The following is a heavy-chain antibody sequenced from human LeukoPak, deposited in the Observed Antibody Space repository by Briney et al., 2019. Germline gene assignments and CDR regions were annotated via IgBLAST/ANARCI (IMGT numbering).Heavy chain of an antibody. CDR2: VGSSASST. V-gene: IGHV3-23*05. CDR3: ASYYDYIGYTFDY. CDR1: GFTFSSYA. J-gene: IGHJ4*02. D-gene: IGHD3-22*01. Sequence: PGGSLRLSCAASGFTFSSYAMGWVRQAPGKGLEWVSSVGSSASSTYYADSVKGRFTISRDNSKNTLYLQMNSLRAEDTAVYYCASYYDYIGYTFDYWGRGTLVTVSS.